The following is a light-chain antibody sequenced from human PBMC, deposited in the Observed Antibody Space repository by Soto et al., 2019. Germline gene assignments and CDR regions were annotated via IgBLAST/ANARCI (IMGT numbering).Light chain of an antibody. CDR3: QQRSNWPIT. CDR1: QSVSSY. V-gene: IGKV3-11*01. CDR2: DAS. J-gene: IGKJ3*01. Sequence: EIVLTQSPTTLSLSPGERATLSCRASQSVSSYLAWYQQKPGQAPRLLIYDASNRATGIPARFSGSGSGTDFTLTISSLEPEDFVVYYCQQRSNWPITFGPGTKVEIK.